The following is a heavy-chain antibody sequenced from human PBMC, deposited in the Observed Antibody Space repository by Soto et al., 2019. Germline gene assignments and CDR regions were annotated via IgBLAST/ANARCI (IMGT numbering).Heavy chain of an antibody. J-gene: IGHJ6*02. CDR2: IKSKPDGGTT. CDR3: TTPRLGSAGSGQSDYYYYGMDV. CDR1: GFTFNNAW. V-gene: IGHV3-15*07. D-gene: IGHD3-10*01. Sequence: EVQLVESGGGLVKPGGSLRLSCAASGFTFNNAWMSWVRQAPGKGLEWVGHIKSKPDGGTTGYAAPVKGRFTISRDDSTNALYLQMNSLNTEDTAVYYCTTPRLGSAGSGQSDYYYYGMDVWGQGTTVTVSS.